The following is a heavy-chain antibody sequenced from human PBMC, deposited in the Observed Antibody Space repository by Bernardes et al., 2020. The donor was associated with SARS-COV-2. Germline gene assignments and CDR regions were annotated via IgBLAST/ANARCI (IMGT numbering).Heavy chain of an antibody. Sequence: GHLRRSGEASGFTFNHFGMHWVRPAPGKGLEWVAVISYEGSIQHYADSVKGRFTISRDSSKNTVYLQMNTLRPEDTAVYYCAKLRSVLWIHPYYNAMDAWGQGTTVTVSS. CDR3: AKLRSVLWIHPYYNAMDA. D-gene: IGHD3-10*01. CDR1: GFTFNHFG. CDR2: ISYEGSIQ. J-gene: IGHJ6*02. V-gene: IGHV3-30*18.